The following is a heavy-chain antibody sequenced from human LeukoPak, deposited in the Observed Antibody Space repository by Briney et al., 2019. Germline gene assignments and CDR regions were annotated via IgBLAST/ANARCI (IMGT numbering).Heavy chain of an antibody. V-gene: IGHV4-39*07. CDR1: GGSISSSSYY. J-gene: IGHJ4*02. CDR2: IYYSGST. Sequence: SETLSLTCTVSGGSISSSSYYWGWIRQPPGKGLEWIGSIYYSGSTYYNPSLKSRVTISVDTSKNQFSLKLSSVTAADTAVYYCAREKGAYCGDCYSSFDYWGQGTLVTVSS. CDR3: AREKGAYCGDCYSSFDY. D-gene: IGHD2-21*02.